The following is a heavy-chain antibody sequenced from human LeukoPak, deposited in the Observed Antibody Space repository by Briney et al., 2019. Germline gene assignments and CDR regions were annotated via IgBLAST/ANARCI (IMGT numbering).Heavy chain of an antibody. Sequence: GGSLRLSCAASGFTFYDYAMHWVRHAPGKGLEWVSGISWNSGSIVYADSVKGGFTISRDNAKNSLYLQMNSLRAEDTALYYCAKVGTRGHYFDYWGQGTLVTVSS. D-gene: IGHD6-13*01. CDR1: GFTFYDYA. J-gene: IGHJ4*02. CDR2: ISWNSGSI. V-gene: IGHV3-9*01. CDR3: AKVGTRGHYFDY.